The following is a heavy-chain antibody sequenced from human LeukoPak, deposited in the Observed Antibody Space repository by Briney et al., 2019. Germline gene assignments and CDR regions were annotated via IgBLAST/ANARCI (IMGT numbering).Heavy chain of an antibody. CDR2: IYYSGTT. V-gene: IGHV4-59*01. Sequence: SETLSLTCTVPGGSINSFYWSWIRQPPGKGLEWIGYIYYSGTTNYNPSLKSRVTISVDTSKNQFSLKLNSVTAADTAIYYCARLHSSSYFEEFDPWGQGTLVTVSS. CDR1: GGSINSFY. D-gene: IGHD1-26*01. J-gene: IGHJ5*02. CDR3: ARLHSSSYFEEFDP.